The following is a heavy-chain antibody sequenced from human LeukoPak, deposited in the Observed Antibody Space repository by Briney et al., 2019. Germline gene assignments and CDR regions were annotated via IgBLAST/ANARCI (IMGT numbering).Heavy chain of an antibody. CDR1: GYTFTSYG. Sequence: ASVKVSCKASGYTFTSYGISWVRQAPGQGLEWMGWISAYNGNTNYAQKLQGRVTMTTDTSTSTAYMELRSLRSDDTAVYYCARVRNYYDSSGSIDYWGQGTLVTVSS. J-gene: IGHJ4*02. D-gene: IGHD3-22*01. V-gene: IGHV1-18*01. CDR3: ARVRNYYDSSGSIDY. CDR2: ISAYNGNT.